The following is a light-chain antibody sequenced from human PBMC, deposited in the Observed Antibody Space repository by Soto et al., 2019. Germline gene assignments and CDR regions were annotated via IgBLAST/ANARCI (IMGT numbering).Light chain of an antibody. V-gene: IGKV3-20*01. CDR1: QSVSSSY. Sequence: EIVLTQSPGTLSLSPGERATLSCRASQSVSSSYLAWYQQKPGQAPSLLIYGASSRATGIPDRFSGSRSGTDFTLTISRLEPEDFAVYYCQQYGSSPLWTFGQGTKVEIK. J-gene: IGKJ1*01. CDR2: GAS. CDR3: QQYGSSPLWT.